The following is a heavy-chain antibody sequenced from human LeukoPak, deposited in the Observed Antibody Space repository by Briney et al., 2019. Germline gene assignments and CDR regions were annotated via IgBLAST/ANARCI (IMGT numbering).Heavy chain of an antibody. J-gene: IGHJ6*03. CDR1: GGSISSYY. Sequence: SETLSLTCTVSGGSISSYYWGWIRQPPGKGLEWIGYIYYSGSTNYNPSLRSRVTISVDTSKNQFSLKLSSVTAADTAVYYCARTVNTAFAYYYYYMDVWGKGTTVTVSS. D-gene: IGHD5-18*01. CDR2: IYYSGST. CDR3: ARTVNTAFAYYYYYMDV. V-gene: IGHV4-59*01.